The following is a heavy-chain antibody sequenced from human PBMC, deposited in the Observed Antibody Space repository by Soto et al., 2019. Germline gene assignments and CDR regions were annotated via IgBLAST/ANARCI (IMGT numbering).Heavy chain of an antibody. D-gene: IGHD3-10*01. CDR1: GYSFTSYW. V-gene: IGHV5-10-1*01. Sequence: GESLKISCKGSGYSFTSYWISWVRQMPGKGLEWMGRIDPSDSYTNYSPSFQGHVTISADKSISTAYLQWSSLKASDTAMYYCARHTLRLGELLDSYYYYYGMAVWGQGTTATVSS. J-gene: IGHJ6*02. CDR3: ARHTLRLGELLDSYYYYYGMAV. CDR2: IDPSDSYT.